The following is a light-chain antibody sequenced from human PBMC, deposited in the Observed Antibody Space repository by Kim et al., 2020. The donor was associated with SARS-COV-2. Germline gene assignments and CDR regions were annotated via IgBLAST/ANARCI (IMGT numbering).Light chain of an antibody. CDR1: SLTTYY. Sequence: SSELTQDPAVSVALGQTVRITCQGDSLTTYYASWYQQKPGQAPVLVIYGYNNRPSGIPDLFSGSTSGNTASLTITGAQAEDEADYYCNSRDSSGDHVLFGGGTQLTVL. CDR3: NSRDSSGDHVL. CDR2: GYN. J-gene: IGLJ2*01. V-gene: IGLV3-19*01.